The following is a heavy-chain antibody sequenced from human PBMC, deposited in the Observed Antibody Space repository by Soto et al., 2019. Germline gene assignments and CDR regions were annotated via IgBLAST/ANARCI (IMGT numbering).Heavy chain of an antibody. Sequence: PSETLSLTCTVSAGSISSDDYYWSWIRQPPGKGLEWIGYIYYTGRTNYNPSLESRLTISIDRPKNQFSLTLSSVSAADTALYFGQSFDYWGQGTLVTVSS. V-gene: IGHV4-30-4*03. J-gene: IGHJ4*02. CDR1: AGSISSDDYY. CDR2: IYYTGRT. CDR3: QSFDY.